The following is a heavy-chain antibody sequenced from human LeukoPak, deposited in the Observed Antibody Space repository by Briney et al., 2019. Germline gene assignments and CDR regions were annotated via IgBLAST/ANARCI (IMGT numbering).Heavy chain of an antibody. Sequence: GGSLRLSCAASGFTFSSFGMHWVRQTPGKGLEWVAVIWYDASNKYYVDSVKGRFTISRDNSKNTLYLQMNSLRDDDTAVYYCVRGVGVSRFNYLDPWGQGTLVIVSS. J-gene: IGHJ5*02. CDR3: VRGVGVSRFNYLDP. V-gene: IGHV3-33*01. D-gene: IGHD1-7*01. CDR1: GFTFSSFG. CDR2: IWYDASNK.